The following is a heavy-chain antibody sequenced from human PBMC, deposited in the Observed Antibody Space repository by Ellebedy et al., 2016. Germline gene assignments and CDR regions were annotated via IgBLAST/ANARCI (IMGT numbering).Heavy chain of an antibody. CDR3: ARPYGSGSLDYFDY. CDR2: INHSGST. V-gene: IGHV4-34*01. Sequence: SETLSLTXAVYGGSFSGYYWSWIRQPPGKGLEWIGEINHSGSTNYNPSLKSRVTISVDTSKNQFSLKLSSVTAADTAVYYCARPYGSGSLDYFDYWGQGTLVTVSS. J-gene: IGHJ4*02. D-gene: IGHD3-10*01. CDR1: GGSFSGYY.